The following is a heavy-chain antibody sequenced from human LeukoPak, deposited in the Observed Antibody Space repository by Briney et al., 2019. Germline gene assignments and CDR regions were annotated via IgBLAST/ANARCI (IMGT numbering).Heavy chain of an antibody. CDR1: GFTFSSYT. J-gene: IGHJ4*02. D-gene: IGHD2-21*02. CDR3: AKDILAYCGGDCYPFDY. Sequence: GGSLRLSCAASGFTFSSYTMNWVRQAPGKGLEWVSYISSGNSNIYYADSVKGRFTISRDNSKNTLYLQMNSLRAEDTAVYYCAKDILAYCGGDCYPFDYWGQGTLVTVSS. CDR2: ISSGNSNI. V-gene: IGHV3-21*05.